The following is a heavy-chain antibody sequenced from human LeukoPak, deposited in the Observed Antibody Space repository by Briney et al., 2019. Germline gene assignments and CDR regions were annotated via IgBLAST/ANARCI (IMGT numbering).Heavy chain of an antibody. CDR3: ARGRGVGV. J-gene: IGHJ6*04. D-gene: IGHD5-12*01. CDR1: GFTFTDYW. V-gene: IGHV3-7*01. CDR2: INRDGSEK. Sequence: GGSLRLSCAASGFTFTDYWMTWVRQAPGKGLEWVANINRDGSEKYYVDSVKVRFTISRDNAKNSLYLQMNSLRAEDTAVFYCARGRGVGVWGKGTTVTVSS.